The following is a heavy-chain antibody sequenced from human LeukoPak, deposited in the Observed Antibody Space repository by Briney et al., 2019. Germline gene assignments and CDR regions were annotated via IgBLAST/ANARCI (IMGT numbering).Heavy chain of an antibody. CDR3: ARDLMTTVTTADY. V-gene: IGHV3-21*01. J-gene: IGHJ4*02. CDR1: GFTFSSYS. D-gene: IGHD4-11*01. Sequence: PGGSLRLSCAASGFTFSSYSMNWVRQAPGKGLEWVSSISSSSSYIYYADSMKGRFTISRDNAKNSLYLQMNSLRAEDTAVYYCARDLMTTVTTADYWGQGTLVTVSS. CDR2: ISSSSSYI.